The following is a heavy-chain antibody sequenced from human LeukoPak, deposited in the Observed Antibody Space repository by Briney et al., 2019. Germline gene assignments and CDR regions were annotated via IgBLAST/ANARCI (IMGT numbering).Heavy chain of an antibody. CDR1: GFTFDDYA. V-gene: IGHV3-9*01. CDR2: ISGNSGSI. D-gene: IGHD1-14*01. J-gene: IGHJ6*02. Sequence: PGRSLRLSCAASGFTFDDYAMHWVRQAPGKGLEWVSGISGNSGSIGYADSVKGRFTISRDNAKNSLYLQMNSLRAEDTALYYCAKDKGRGTQYYYYGMDGWGQGTTVTVSS. CDR3: AKDKGRGTQYYYYGMDG.